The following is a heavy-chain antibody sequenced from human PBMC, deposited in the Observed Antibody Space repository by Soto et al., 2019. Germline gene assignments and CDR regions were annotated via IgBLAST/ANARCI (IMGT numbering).Heavy chain of an antibody. CDR2: IDSYSTTT. Sequence: EVQLVESGGGLVQPGGSLRLSCTASGFTFNNNWMHWVRQAPGKGLVWVARIDSYSTTTNYADSVKGRFTISRDNAKNTGVWQRNRRTDEDTAGYYCARGGATGVDYGGQGTRVTVSS. J-gene: IGHJ4*02. CDR1: GFTFNNNW. V-gene: IGHV3-74*01. CDR3: ARGGATGVDY. D-gene: IGHD1-26*01.